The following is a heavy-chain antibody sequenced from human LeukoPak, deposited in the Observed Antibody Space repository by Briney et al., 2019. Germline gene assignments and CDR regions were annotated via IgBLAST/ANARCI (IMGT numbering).Heavy chain of an antibody. CDR1: GYSISSGYY. CDR3: ARDREGFGELYRFDP. J-gene: IGHJ5*02. CDR2: MYHSGST. V-gene: IGHV4-38-2*02. D-gene: IGHD3-10*01. Sequence: SETLSLTCTVSGYSISSGYYWGWIRQPPGKGLEWIGSMYHSGSTYYNPSLKSRVTISVDTSKNQFSLKLSSVTAADTAVYYCARDREGFGELYRFDPWGQGTLVTVSS.